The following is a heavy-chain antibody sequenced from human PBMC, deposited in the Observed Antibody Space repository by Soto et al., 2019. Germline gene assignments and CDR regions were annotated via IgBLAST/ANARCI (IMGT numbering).Heavy chain of an antibody. Sequence: QVQLQESGPGLVKPSQTLSLTCTVSGASLISGGYYWTWIRHHPGKGLEWIGYFYHTGKTYYNPALASPLSISGDTSKNHFSLTLTSVTAADTPLFYCAREMPARIEVFELWGQGTVVTVSS. CDR3: AREMPARIEVFEL. CDR1: GASLISGGYY. CDR2: FYHTGKT. V-gene: IGHV4-31*01. D-gene: IGHD2-21*01. J-gene: IGHJ3*01.